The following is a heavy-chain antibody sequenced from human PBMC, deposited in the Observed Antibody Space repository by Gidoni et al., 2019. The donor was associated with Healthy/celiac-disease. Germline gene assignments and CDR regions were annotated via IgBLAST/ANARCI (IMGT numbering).Heavy chain of an antibody. V-gene: IGHV5-51*01. J-gene: IGHJ3*02. Sequence: EVQLVQSGAAVKKRGESVQISCKGSGYSFTSYWIGWVRQMPGKGLEWMGIIYPGDSDTRYSPSFQGQVTISADKSISTAYLQWSSLKASDTAMYYCARSYAYGDRLDAFDIWGQGTMVTVSS. CDR3: ARSYAYGDRLDAFDI. D-gene: IGHD4-17*01. CDR2: IYPGDSDT. CDR1: GYSFTSYW.